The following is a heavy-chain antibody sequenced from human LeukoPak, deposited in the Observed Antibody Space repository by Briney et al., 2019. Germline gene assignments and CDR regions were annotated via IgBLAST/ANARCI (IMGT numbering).Heavy chain of an antibody. D-gene: IGHD3/OR15-3a*01. V-gene: IGHV3-48*01. Sequence: GGSLRLSCAASRFTFSSHNMHWVRQAPGKGLEWVSYISDSSTTIYYADSVKGQFTISRDNARNSLYLQMNSLRAEDTAVYYCARDRGDFWTGYYTNYFDYWGQGTLVTVSS. J-gene: IGHJ4*02. CDR1: RFTFSSHN. CDR3: ARDRGDFWTGYYTNYFDY. CDR2: ISDSSTTI.